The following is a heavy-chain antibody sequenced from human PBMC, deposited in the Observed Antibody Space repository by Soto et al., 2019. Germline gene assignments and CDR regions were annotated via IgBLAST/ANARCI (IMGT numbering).Heavy chain of an antibody. CDR1: GFTFSSYW. V-gene: IGHV3-7*01. J-gene: IGHJ4*02. CDR3: ARRGAGSSWCLFDY. D-gene: IGHD6-13*01. CDR2: IKQDGGEK. Sequence: EVQLVESGGGLVQPGGSLRLSCAASGFTFSSYWMSWVRQAPGKGLEWVANIKQDGGEKYYVDSMKGRFTISRDNAKNSLHLQINSLRDEDRAVYYYARRGAGSSWCLFDYWRQGTLVTVSS.